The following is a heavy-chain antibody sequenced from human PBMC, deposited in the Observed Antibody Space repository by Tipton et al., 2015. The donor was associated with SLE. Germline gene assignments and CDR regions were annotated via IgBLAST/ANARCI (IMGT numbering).Heavy chain of an antibody. D-gene: IGHD1-14*01. Sequence: TLSLTCTVSGGSISSYYWSWIRQPPGKGLEWIGYIYYSGSTNYTPSLKSRVTISVDTSKNQFSLKLSSVTAADTAVYYCARAGRDDAFDIWGQGTMVTVSS. CDR3: ARAGRDDAFDI. CDR1: GGSISSYY. J-gene: IGHJ3*02. V-gene: IGHV4-59*01. CDR2: IYYSGST.